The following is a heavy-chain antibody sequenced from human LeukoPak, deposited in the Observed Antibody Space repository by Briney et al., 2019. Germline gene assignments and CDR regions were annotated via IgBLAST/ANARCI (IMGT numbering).Heavy chain of an antibody. CDR2: IYYSGST. Sequence: SETLSLTCTVSGGSISSGGYYWSWIRQHPGKGLEWIGYIYYSGSTYYNPSLKSRVTISVDKSKNQFSLKLSSVTAADTAVYYCARVVGATWLDYWGQGTLVTVSS. J-gene: IGHJ4*02. V-gene: IGHV4-31*03. D-gene: IGHD1-26*01. CDR1: GGSISSGGYY. CDR3: ARVVGATWLDY.